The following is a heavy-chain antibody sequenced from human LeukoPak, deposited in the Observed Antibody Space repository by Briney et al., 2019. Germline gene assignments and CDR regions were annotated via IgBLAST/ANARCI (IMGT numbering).Heavy chain of an antibody. D-gene: IGHD3-10*01. CDR3: ARSGSAINWFDP. CDR2: INPNSGGT. J-gene: IGHJ5*02. V-gene: IGHV1-2*02. Sequence: EASVKVSCKASGYTFTGYYMHWVRQAPGQGLEWMGWINPNSGGTNYAQKFQGRVTMTRDTSISTAYMGLSRLRSDDTAVYYCARSGSAINWFDPWGQGTLVTVSS. CDR1: GYTFTGYY.